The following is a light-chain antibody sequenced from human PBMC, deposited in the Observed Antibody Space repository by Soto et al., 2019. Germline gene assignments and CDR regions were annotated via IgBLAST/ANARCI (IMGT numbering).Light chain of an antibody. Sequence: QSALTQPASVSGSPGQSITISCSGTSSDVGAFNYVSWYQQHPGKAPKLMIYDVTKRPSGVSNRFSGSKSGNTASLTISGLRAEDEADYYCNSYASNNTYVFGTGTKVTVL. CDR2: DVT. CDR3: NSYASNNTYV. J-gene: IGLJ1*01. CDR1: SSDVGAFNY. V-gene: IGLV2-14*03.